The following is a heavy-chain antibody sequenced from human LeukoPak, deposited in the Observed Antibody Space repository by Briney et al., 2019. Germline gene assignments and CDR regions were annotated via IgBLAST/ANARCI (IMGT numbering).Heavy chain of an antibody. D-gene: IGHD3-22*01. Sequence: SPTLSLTRTVAGDSISISSYYWGWIRQPPGKGLEWIGSIYYSGSTYYNPSLKSRVTISVDTSKNQFSLKLSSVTAADTAVYYCARETRDYDNDYWGQGTLVTVSS. CDR1: GDSISISSYY. CDR3: ARETRDYDNDY. J-gene: IGHJ4*02. V-gene: IGHV4-39*07. CDR2: IYYSGST.